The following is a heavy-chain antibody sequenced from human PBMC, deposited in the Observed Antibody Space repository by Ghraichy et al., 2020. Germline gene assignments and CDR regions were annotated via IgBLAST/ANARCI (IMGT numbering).Heavy chain of an antibody. CDR1: GFTFSSYA. J-gene: IGHJ6*02. CDR3: AKDPWRGDCYSFCGMDV. V-gene: IGHV3-23*01. D-gene: IGHD2-21*02. Sequence: GGSLRLSCAASGFTFSSYAMSWVRQSPGKGLEWVSDISGTGGSTDYADSVKGRFTISRDNSKNTLYLQMNSLRAEDTAVYYCAKDPWRGDCYSFCGMDVWGQGTTVTVSS. CDR2: ISGTGGST.